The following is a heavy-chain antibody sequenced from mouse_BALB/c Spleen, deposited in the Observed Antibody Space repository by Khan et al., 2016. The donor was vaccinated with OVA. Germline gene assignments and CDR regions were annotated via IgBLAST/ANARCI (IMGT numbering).Heavy chain of an antibody. Sequence: QIQLVQSGPELKKPGETVKISCKASGYTFTNYGMNWVRQAPGKGLKWMGWINTYTGDPTYADDFKGRFAFSLETSASTAYLQIHNLENEDTATYVCARRPLSYLDYWGQGTTLTVSS. CDR1: GYTFTNYG. CDR2: INTYTGDP. J-gene: IGHJ2*01. V-gene: IGHV9-3-1*01. CDR3: ARRPLSYLDY.